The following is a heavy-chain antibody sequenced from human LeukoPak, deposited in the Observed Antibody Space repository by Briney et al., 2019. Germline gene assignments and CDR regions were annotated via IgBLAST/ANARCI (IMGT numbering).Heavy chain of an antibody. CDR1: GYTFADYY. CDR2: INPNSGGT. V-gene: IGHV1-2*02. CDR3: ARGPMITVAGMYWLDP. Sequence: ASVKVSFKSSGYTFADYYMHWVRQAPGQGLEWMGWINPNSGGTTYTQKFQGRVTMTRDTSISTAFMELSSLISDDTAVYFCARGPMITVAGMYWLDPWGQGTLVTVSS. D-gene: IGHD6-19*01. J-gene: IGHJ5*02.